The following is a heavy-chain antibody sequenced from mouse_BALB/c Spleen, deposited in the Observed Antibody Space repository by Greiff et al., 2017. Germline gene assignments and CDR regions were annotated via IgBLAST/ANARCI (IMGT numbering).Heavy chain of an antibody. J-gene: IGHJ3*01. V-gene: IGHV5-17*02. CDR1: GFTFSSFG. CDR3: ARGLRFAY. D-gene: IGHD2-4*01. Sequence: EVQGVESGGDLVKPGGSRKLSCAASGFTFSSFGMHWVRQAPEKGLEWVAYISSGSSTIYYEDTVKGRFTISRDNPKNTLFLQMTSLRSEDTAMYYCARGLRFAYWGQGTLVTVSA. CDR2: ISSGSSTI.